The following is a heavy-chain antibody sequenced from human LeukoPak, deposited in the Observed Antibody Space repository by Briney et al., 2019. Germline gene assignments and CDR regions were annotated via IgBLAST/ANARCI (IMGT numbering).Heavy chain of an antibody. D-gene: IGHD5-12*01. CDR3: AKDPYPVATRLGMFDY. J-gene: IGHJ4*02. CDR2: IKQDGSDK. V-gene: IGHV3-7*03. Sequence: GGSLRLSCTASGFTFSSYWMSWVRQAPGKGLEWVASIKQDGSDKFYVASVKGRFTISRDNAKNSLYLQMNSLRAEDTALYYCAKDPYPVATRLGMFDYWGQGTLVTVSS. CDR1: GFTFSSYW.